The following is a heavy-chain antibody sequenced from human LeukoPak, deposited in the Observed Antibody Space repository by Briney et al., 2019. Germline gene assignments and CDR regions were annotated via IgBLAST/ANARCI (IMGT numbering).Heavy chain of an antibody. CDR3: AGLVGRYSSGLYYYYFDY. J-gene: IGHJ4*02. CDR2: MYLSGTT. Sequence: SETLSLTCTVSGDSINSLDLWSWVRQPPGKGLEWIGEMYLSGTTHSNPSVKSRVTISIDKSKNQFFLNLSSVAAADTAVYYCAGLVGRYSSGLYYYYFDYWGQGTLVTVSS. V-gene: IGHV4-4*02. D-gene: IGHD3-22*01. CDR1: GDSINSLDL.